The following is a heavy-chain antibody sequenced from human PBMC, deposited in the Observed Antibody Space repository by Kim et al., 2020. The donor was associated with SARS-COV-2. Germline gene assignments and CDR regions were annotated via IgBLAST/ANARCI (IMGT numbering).Heavy chain of an antibody. CDR3: ASGTREQLVGSGYYYYMDV. CDR2: IYTSGCT. CDR1: GGSISSYY. V-gene: IGHV4-4*07. J-gene: IGHJ6*03. Sequence: SETLSLTCTVSGGSISSYYWSWIRQPAGKGLEWIGRIYTSGCTNYNPSLKSRVTMSVVTSKNQFSLKLTSVTAADTAVYYCASGTREQLVGSGYYYYMDVWGKRTTVTVSS. D-gene: IGHD6-6*01.